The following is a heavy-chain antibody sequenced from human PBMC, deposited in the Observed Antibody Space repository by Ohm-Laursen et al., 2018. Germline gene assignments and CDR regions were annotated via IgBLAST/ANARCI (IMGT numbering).Heavy chain of an antibody. CDR1: GFTFSSYS. CDR2: ISSSSSAI. J-gene: IGHJ6*02. CDR3: AKPCDGHCGDDCYPYGLDV. D-gene: IGHD2-21*01. V-gene: IGHV3-48*04. Sequence: SLRLSCTASGFTFSSYSVNWVRQAPGKGLEWVSYISSSSSAIYYADSVKGRFTISRDNAKNSLYLHMSSLRADDTAVYYCAKPCDGHCGDDCYPYGLDVWGQGTTVTASS.